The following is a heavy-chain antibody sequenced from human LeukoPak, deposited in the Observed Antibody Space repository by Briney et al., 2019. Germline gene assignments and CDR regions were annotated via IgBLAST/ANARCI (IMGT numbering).Heavy chain of an antibody. Sequence: GGSLRLSCAASGFTFSPYPMNWVRQAPGKGLEWVSSISSSSSYIYYADSVKGRFTISRDNAKNSLYLQMNSLRAEDTAVYYCARDPSDGYKDYWGQGTLVTVSS. CDR3: ARDPSDGYKDY. CDR2: ISSSSSYI. V-gene: IGHV3-21*01. D-gene: IGHD5-24*01. CDR1: GFTFSPYP. J-gene: IGHJ4*02.